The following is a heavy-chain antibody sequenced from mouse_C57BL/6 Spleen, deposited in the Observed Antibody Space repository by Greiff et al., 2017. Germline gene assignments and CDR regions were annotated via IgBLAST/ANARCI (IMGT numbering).Heavy chain of an antibody. J-gene: IGHJ1*03. CDR2: IDPENGDT. CDR1: GFNIKDDY. V-gene: IGHV14-4*01. CDR3: TAQATGYFEV. D-gene: IGHD3-2*02. Sequence: VQLQQSGAELVRPGASVKLSCTASGFNIKDDYMHWVKQRPEQGLEWIGWIDPENGDTEYASKFQGKATITADTSSSTAYLQLSSLTSEDTAVYYCTAQATGYFEVWGTGTTVTVAS.